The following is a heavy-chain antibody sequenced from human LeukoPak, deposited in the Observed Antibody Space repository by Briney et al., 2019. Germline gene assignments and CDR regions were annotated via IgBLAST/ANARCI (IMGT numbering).Heavy chain of an antibody. CDR2: INHSGST. J-gene: IGHJ4*02. Sequence: SSETLSLTCAVPGYSITNGYYWGWIRPPPGKGLEWIGSINHSGSTSYNPTLKSRVTISVDTSKNQFSLKVTSVTAADTAVYHCARHDSAAAGIDFWGQGTPVTVSS. CDR3: ARHDSAAAGIDF. V-gene: IGHV4-38-2*01. CDR1: GYSITNGYY. D-gene: IGHD6-13*01.